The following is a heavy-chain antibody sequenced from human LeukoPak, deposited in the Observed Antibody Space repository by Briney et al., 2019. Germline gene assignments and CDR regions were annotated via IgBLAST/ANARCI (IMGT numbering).Heavy chain of an antibody. V-gene: IGHV4-59*01. J-gene: IGHJ6*02. CDR1: GDSINDYY. D-gene: IGHD2-2*01. CDR2: IYYSGST. Sequence: SETLSLTCTVSGDSINDYYWSWIRQPPGKGLEWIGYIYYSGSTNYDPSLESRVTIAVDTSKKQFSLRLSSVTAADTAVYYCASNIVVVPAAPRSAYYYGMDVWGQGTTVTVSS. CDR3: ASNIVVVPAAPRSAYYYGMDV.